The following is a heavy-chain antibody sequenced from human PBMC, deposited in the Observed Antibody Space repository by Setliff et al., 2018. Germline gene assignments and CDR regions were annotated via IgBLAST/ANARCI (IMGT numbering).Heavy chain of an antibody. CDR3: ARRPYQHYDSSGYSVNYYMDV. CDR2: INYRGST. V-gene: IGHV4-39*02. J-gene: IGHJ6*03. Sequence: SETLSLTCTVSGGPISSSNYYWGWIRQPPGKGLEWIGSINYRGSTHDNPSLRSRVTMSVDTSKSHFSLTLRSLPAADTAVYFCARRPYQHYDSSGYSVNYYMDVWGKGTTVTVSS. CDR1: GGPISSSNYY. D-gene: IGHD3-22*01.